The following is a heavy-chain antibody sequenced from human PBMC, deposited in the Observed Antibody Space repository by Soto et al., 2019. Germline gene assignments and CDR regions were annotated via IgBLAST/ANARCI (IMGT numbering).Heavy chain of an antibody. CDR2: ISGSGDGI. V-gene: IGHV3-23*01. J-gene: IGHJ1*01. Sequence: EVQLLESGGGMVQPGGSLRLSCAASGFTFSTYAMSWVRQAPGKGLEWVSVISGSGDGIYYADSVKGRFTISRDNSKNTLYLQVKSLRAEDTAVYYCAIQQGSLWGSYYFQYWGRGTLVTVFS. CDR1: GFTFSTYA. CDR3: AIQQGSLWGSYYFQY. D-gene: IGHD3-16*01.